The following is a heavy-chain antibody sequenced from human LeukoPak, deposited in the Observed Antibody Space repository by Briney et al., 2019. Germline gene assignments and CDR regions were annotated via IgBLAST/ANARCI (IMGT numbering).Heavy chain of an antibody. D-gene: IGHD3-10*01. J-gene: IGHJ4*02. V-gene: IGHV4-39*01. Sequence: KPSETLSLTCTVSGGSLSSSSYYWGWIRQPPGKGLDWIGSIYYSGSTYDNPSLKTRVTISVDTSKNQSSLKVSCVTDADTAVYYCARHTLDEWVGWFGEFVNQNPYYFDYWGQGTLVTVSS. CDR2: IYYSGST. CDR1: GGSLSSSSYY. CDR3: ARHTLDEWVGWFGEFVNQNPYYFDY.